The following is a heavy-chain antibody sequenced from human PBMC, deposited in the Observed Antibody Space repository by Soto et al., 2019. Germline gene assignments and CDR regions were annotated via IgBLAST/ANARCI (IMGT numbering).Heavy chain of an antibody. D-gene: IGHD6-25*01. CDR2: IWYDGSEI. CDR3: TRGYSGASIYALDV. CDR1: GFIFRDYG. J-gene: IGHJ3*01. Sequence: GGSLRLSCTASGFIFRDYGMHWVRQAPGKGLEWVAVIWYDGSEIYYADSVKGRFSISRDNSKNTLYLQMNSLRAEDTAVYSRTRGYSGASIYALDVWGLGTMVTVSS. V-gene: IGHV3-33*01.